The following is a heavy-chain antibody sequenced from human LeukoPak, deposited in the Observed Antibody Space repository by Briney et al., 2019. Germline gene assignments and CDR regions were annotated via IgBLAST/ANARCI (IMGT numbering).Heavy chain of an antibody. Sequence: SVKVSCTASGGTFSSYAISWVRQAPGQGLEWVGGIIPIFGTANYAQKFQGRVTITADESTSTAYMELSSLRSEDTAVYYCVRGKNVDTAMVADYWGQGTLVTVSS. J-gene: IGHJ4*02. CDR1: GGTFSSYA. V-gene: IGHV1-69*13. CDR2: IIPIFGTA. CDR3: VRGKNVDTAMVADY. D-gene: IGHD5-18*01.